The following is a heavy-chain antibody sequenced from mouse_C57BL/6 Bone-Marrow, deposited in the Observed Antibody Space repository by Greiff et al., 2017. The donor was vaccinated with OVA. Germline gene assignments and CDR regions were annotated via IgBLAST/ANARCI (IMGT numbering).Heavy chain of an antibody. Sequence: EVQLQESGTVLARPGASVKMSCKPSGYTFTSYWMHWVKQRPGQGLEWIGAIYPGNSDTSYNQKFKGKAKLTAVTSASTAYMELSSLTNEDSAVYYCTRVFYYGNYRDYFDYWGQGTTLTVSS. D-gene: IGHD2-1*01. CDR2: IYPGNSDT. CDR1: GYTFTSYW. CDR3: TRVFYYGNYRDYFDY. V-gene: IGHV1-5*01. J-gene: IGHJ2*01.